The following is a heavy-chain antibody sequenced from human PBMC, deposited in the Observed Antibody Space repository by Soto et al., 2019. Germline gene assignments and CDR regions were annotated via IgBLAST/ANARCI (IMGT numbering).Heavy chain of an antibody. CDR2: HYSGGST. CDR1: GFSVSSNY. CDR3: ARHRHPRGTVGATSPLDP. V-gene: IGHV3-53*01. J-gene: IGHJ5*02. Sequence: PGGSLRLSCAISGFSVSSNYLGWVRQAPGKGLEWVSVHYSGGSTYYADSVQGRFTISRDKSNNTLYLQMRRVRAEDTAVYFCARHRHPRGTVGATSPLDPWGQGTQVTVSS. D-gene: IGHD1-26*01.